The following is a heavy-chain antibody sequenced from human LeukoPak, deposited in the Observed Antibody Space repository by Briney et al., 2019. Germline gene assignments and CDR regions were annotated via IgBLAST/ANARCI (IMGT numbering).Heavy chain of an antibody. J-gene: IGHJ6*03. CDR3: ARDAGSRGYYNYYMDV. CDR1: GYTFTDYY. D-gene: IGHD3-10*01. Sequence: ASVKVSCKASGYTFTDYYMHWLRQAPGQGLEWMGWINPNSGGTQYGQRFQGRVTMTRDTSISTAYMELSRLRSDDTAVYYCARDAGSRGYYNYYMDVWGKGTTVTVSS. V-gene: IGHV1-2*02. CDR2: INPNSGGT.